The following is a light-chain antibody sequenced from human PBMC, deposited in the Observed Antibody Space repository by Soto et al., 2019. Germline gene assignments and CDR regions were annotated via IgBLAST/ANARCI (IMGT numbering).Light chain of an antibody. V-gene: IGLV2-14*03. Sequence: HSALTQPAPVSGSPGQSITISCPGSSSEVGGFNYVSWYQHHPGKAPKLMVYDVSNRPSGVSNRFSGSKSGNTASLTISGLQAEDEADYYCSSYTTSSTPNVFGTGTKVTVL. CDR2: DVS. CDR3: SSYTTSSTPNV. CDR1: SSEVGGFNY. J-gene: IGLJ1*01.